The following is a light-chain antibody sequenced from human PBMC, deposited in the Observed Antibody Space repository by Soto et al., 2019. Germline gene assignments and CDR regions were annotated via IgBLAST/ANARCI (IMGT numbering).Light chain of an antibody. CDR3: ISYTGSSTSYV. V-gene: IGLV2-8*01. CDR2: QVN. CDR1: SSDIGAYNY. Sequence: QSVLTQPPSASGSPGQSVTISCTGTSSDIGAYNYVSWYQHHPGNAPKLIIYQVNKRPSGVPDRFSGSKSGNTASLTISGLQAEDEADYYCISYTGSSTSYVFGSGTKVTVL. J-gene: IGLJ1*01.